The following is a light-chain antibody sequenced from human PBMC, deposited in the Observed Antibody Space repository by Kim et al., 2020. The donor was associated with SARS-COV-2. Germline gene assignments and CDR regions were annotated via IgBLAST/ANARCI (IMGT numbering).Light chain of an antibody. CDR2: AAS. CDR1: QSVRSN. Sequence: EIVMTQSPATLSVSPGERATLSCRASQSVRSNLAWYQQKPSQAPRLLIYAASTRATGIPARFSGSGSGTEFTLTISSLQSEDFVVYYCQQYTNWPPEYTFGQGTKLEI. J-gene: IGKJ2*01. V-gene: IGKV3-15*01. CDR3: QQYTNWPPEYT.